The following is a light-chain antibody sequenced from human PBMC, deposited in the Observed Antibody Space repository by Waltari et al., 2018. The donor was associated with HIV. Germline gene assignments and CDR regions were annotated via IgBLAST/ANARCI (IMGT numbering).Light chain of an antibody. CDR3: CSYATSSTFVV. Sequence: QSALTQPASVSGSPGQSITISCTGTSSDVGTYNLVSWYHQYPGNTTKLIIYEVSKRPSGFSNRFSGSKSGNTASLTISGLQAADEADYYCCSYATSSTFVVFGGGTKLTVL. CDR1: SSDVGTYNL. CDR2: EVS. V-gene: IGLV2-23*02. J-gene: IGLJ2*01.